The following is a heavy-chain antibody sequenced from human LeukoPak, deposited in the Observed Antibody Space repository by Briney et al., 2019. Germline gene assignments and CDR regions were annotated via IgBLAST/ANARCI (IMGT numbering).Heavy chain of an antibody. V-gene: IGHV5-51*01. D-gene: IGHD2-21*02. CDR3: ATQKYGDYYFDY. Sequence: GESLKISCQVSGPTVTNFWITWVRQMPGKGLEWMGVIFPGDSETRYSPSLQGQVTISVDKDSRTAFLQWTSLKASDTAMYYRATQKYGDYYFDYWGQGTLVTVSS. J-gene: IGHJ4*02. CDR1: GPTVTNFW. CDR2: IFPGDSET.